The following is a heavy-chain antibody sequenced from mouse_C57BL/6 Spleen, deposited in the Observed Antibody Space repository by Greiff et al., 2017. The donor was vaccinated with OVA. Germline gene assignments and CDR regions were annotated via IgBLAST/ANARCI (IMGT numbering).Heavy chain of an antibody. CDR1: GYTFTSYW. J-gene: IGHJ2*01. CDR2: IDPSDSYT. Sequence: QVQLQQPGAELVMPGASVKLSCKASGYTFTSYWMHWVKQRPGQGLEWIGEIDPSDSYTNYNQKFKGKSTLTVDKSSSTAYMQLSSLTSEDSAVYYCARRFHFDYWGQGTTLTVSS. V-gene: IGHV1-69*01. CDR3: ARRFHFDY.